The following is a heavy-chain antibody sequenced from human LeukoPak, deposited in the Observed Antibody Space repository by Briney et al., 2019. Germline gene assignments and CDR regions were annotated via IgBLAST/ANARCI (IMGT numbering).Heavy chain of an antibody. V-gene: IGHV4-34*01. CDR1: DGSVSGYY. CDR3: ARVRGDYDILTGYYSYFDF. D-gene: IGHD3-9*01. Sequence: SETLSLTCAVYDGSVSGYYWSWIRQPPGKGLEWIATIYYSGSTYYNPALKTRLSISVDTSKNHFSLKLSSVTAADTAVYYCARVRGDYDILTGYYSYFDFWGQGTLVTVSS. J-gene: IGHJ4*02. CDR2: IYYSGST.